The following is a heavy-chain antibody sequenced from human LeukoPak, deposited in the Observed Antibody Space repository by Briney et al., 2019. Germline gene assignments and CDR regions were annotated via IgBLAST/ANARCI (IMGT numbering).Heavy chain of an antibody. D-gene: IGHD3-9*01. J-gene: IGHJ4*02. CDR2: IFCSGNT. Sequence: SETLSLTCTVSGGSISSSSYYWGWIRQPPGKGLEWIGSIFCSGNTYYNPSLMSRVTISVDTSKNQFSLKLSSVTAADTAMYYCARQSTGYGDYWGQGTLVTVSS. CDR1: GGSISSSSYY. CDR3: ARQSTGYGDY. V-gene: IGHV4-39*01.